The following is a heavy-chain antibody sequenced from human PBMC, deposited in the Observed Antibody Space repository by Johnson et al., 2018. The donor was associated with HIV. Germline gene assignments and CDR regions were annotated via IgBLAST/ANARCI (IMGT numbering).Heavy chain of an antibody. J-gene: IGHJ3*01. CDR3: AKGEAQEGWIQIRLYAFDF. V-gene: IGHV3-30*18. CDR1: GFTFSSYG. D-gene: IGHD5-18*01. CDR2: ISYDGSNK. Sequence: GRSLRLSCAASGFTFSSYGMHWVRQAPGKGLEWVAVISYDGSNKYYADSVKGRFTISRDSSKNTLYLQINSLRPEDSAVYYCAKGEAQEGWIQIRLYAFDFWGQGTLVTVSS.